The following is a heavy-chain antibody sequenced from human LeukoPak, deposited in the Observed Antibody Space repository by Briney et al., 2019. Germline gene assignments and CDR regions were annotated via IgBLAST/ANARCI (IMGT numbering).Heavy chain of an antibody. D-gene: IGHD3-3*01. CDR2: ISGSGGST. Sequence: PGGSLRLSCAASGITFSSYAMSWVRQAPGKGQEWVSAISGSGGSTYYADSVKGRFTISRDNSKNTLYLQMNSLRAEDTAVYYCAKDLRFLEWLSKFDYWGQGTLVSVSS. CDR3: AKDLRFLEWLSKFDY. CDR1: GITFSSYA. J-gene: IGHJ4*02. V-gene: IGHV3-23*01.